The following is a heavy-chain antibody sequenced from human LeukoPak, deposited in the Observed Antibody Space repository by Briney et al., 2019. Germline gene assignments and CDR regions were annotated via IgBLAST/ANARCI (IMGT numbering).Heavy chain of an antibody. V-gene: IGHV4-59*11. Sequence: SEPLSLTCTVSGGSISSHHWSWIRQPPGKGLEWIGYIYYSGSTNYNPSLKSRVTISVDTSKNQFSLKLSSVTAADTAVYYCARFLERVSAYFDYWGQGTLVTVSS. D-gene: IGHD3-3*01. J-gene: IGHJ4*02. CDR2: IYYSGST. CDR1: GGSISSHH. CDR3: ARFLERVSAYFDY.